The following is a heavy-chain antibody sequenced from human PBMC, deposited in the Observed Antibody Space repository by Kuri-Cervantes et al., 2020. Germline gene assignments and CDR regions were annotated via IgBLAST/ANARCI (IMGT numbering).Heavy chain of an antibody. Sequence: GESLKISCAASGFIFSNYWMSWGRQAPGKGLEWVSGINWNGGSTGYADSVKGRFTISRDNAKNSLYLQMNSLRAEDTALYHCARVISRQFGYSSSWDNYYYYMVVWGKGTTVTVSS. CDR2: INWNGGST. V-gene: IGHV3-20*01. D-gene: IGHD6-13*01. J-gene: IGHJ6*03. CDR1: GFIFSNYW. CDR3: ARVISRQFGYSSSWDNYYYYMVV.